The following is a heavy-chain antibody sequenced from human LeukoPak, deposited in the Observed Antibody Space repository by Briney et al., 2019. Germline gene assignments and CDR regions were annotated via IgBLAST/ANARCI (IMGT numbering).Heavy chain of an antibody. CDR2: INHSGST. V-gene: IGHV4-34*01. CDR1: GGSFSGYY. CDR3: ARCITIFGVVNWFDP. J-gene: IGHJ5*02. Sequence: PSETLSLTCAVYGGSFSGYYWSWIRQPPGEGLEWIGEINHSGSTNYNPSLKSRVTISVDTSKNQFSLKLSSVTAADTAVYYCARCITIFGVVNWFDPWGQGTLVTVSS. D-gene: IGHD3-3*01.